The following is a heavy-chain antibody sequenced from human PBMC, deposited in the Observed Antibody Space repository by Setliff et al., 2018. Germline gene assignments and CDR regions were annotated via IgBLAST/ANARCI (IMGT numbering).Heavy chain of an antibody. V-gene: IGHV3-11*01. CDR2: ISSSGSLI. CDR1: GFTFSDYY. CDR3: ARVVDMGWFDP. Sequence: GGSLRLSCATSGFTFSDYYMSWIRQTPGKGLEWVAYISSSGSLIYYPDSVKGRFTISRDNAKNSLYLQMNSLRVEDTAVYYCARVVDMGWFDPWGQGTLVTVSS. J-gene: IGHJ5*02.